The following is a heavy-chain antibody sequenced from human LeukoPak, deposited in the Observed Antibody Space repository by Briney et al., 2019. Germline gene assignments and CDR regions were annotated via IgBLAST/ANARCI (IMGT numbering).Heavy chain of an antibody. CDR2: IYPGDPET. J-gene: IGHJ4*02. Sequence: GESLKISCKASGSCFNSYYIGWVRRMPGKGLEWMGMIYPGDPETRYSPSFQGHVTISLDRSITTAYLRFNNLKASDTAMYYCARGVDFWSGSPYFDFWGQGTLVTVSS. D-gene: IGHD3-3*01. V-gene: IGHV5-51*01. CDR1: GSCFNSYY. CDR3: ARGVDFWSGSPYFDF.